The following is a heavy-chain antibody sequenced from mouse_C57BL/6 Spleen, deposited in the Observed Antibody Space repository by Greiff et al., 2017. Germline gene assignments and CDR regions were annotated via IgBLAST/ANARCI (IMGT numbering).Heavy chain of an antibody. J-gene: IGHJ4*01. CDR1: GFSLTSDG. CDR3: ARIYDGYYVRSYYAMDY. CDR2: IWSGGST. Sequence: VQLQQSGPGLVQPSQSLSITCTVSGFSLTSDGVHWVRQSPGKGLEWLGVIWSGGSTDYNAAFISRLSISKNNSKSQVFFKMNSLQADDTAIYYCARIYDGYYVRSYYAMDYWGQGTSVTVSS. V-gene: IGHV2-2*01. D-gene: IGHD2-3*01.